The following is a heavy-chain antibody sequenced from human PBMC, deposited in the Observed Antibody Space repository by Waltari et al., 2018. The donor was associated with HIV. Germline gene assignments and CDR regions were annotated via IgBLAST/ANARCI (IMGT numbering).Heavy chain of an antibody. V-gene: IGHV3-23*01. D-gene: IGHD3-10*01. CDR2: ISGSGGTT. CDR3: AKTTKISMVRGVYDY. Sequence: EVQLLESGGGLVQPGGSLRLSCAASGFTFRSFAMSWVSQGPGKGLEYVSLISGSGGTTYYTDSVKGRFTISRDNSKNTLFLQMNSLRAEDTAVYYCAKTTKISMVRGVYDYWGQGTLVTVSS. J-gene: IGHJ4*02. CDR1: GFTFRSFA.